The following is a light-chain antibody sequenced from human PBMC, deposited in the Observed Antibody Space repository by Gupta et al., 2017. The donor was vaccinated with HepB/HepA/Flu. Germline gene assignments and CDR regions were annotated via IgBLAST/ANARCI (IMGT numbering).Light chain of an antibody. CDR1: NLEDKY. V-gene: IGLV3-1*01. J-gene: IGLJ2*01. CDR2: QDS. CDR3: QAWDSSVVVV. Sequence: YKLXQPLSVSVSPGQTASIPCSGDNLEDKYVCWYQQKPGQTPVVVIYQDSKRPSGIPERFSGSNSGNTATLTITGTHATDEADYYCQAWDSSVVVVFGGGTKLTVL.